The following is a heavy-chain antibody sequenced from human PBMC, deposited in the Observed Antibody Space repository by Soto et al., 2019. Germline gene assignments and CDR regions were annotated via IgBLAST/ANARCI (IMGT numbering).Heavy chain of an antibody. V-gene: IGHV3-21*06. J-gene: IGHJ6*03. CDR3: ARSSPGYCSITSCPFYYMDV. CDR1: GFTFSGNS. D-gene: IGHD2-2*01. Sequence: GGSLRLSCAASGFTFSGNSMNWVRQAPGKGLEWVSSISSGSSYIYYADSVKGRFAISRDKVKSSLYLQMNSLRAEDTAVYYCARSSPGYCSITSCPFYYMDVWGKGTTVTVSS. CDR2: ISSGSSYI.